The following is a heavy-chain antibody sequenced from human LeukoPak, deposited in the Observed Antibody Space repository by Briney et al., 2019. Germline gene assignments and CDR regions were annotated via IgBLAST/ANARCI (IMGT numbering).Heavy chain of an antibody. Sequence: SETLSLTCTVSGGSISSYYWSWIRQPAGKGLEWIGRIYTSGSTNYNPSLKSRVTMSVDTSKNQFSLKLSSVTAADTAVYYCARDYDFWSGWANAFDIWGQGTMVTVSS. D-gene: IGHD3-3*01. CDR3: ARDYDFWSGWANAFDI. V-gene: IGHV4-4*07. CDR1: GGSISSYY. J-gene: IGHJ3*02. CDR2: IYTSGST.